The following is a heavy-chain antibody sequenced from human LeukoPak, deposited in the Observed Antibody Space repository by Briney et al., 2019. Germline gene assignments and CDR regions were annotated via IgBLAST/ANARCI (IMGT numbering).Heavy chain of an antibody. CDR1: GYTFTGYY. CDR3: ASKSGRGYSYGPSYYYYMDV. J-gene: IGHJ6*03. D-gene: IGHD5-18*01. Sequence: ASVKVSCKASGYTFTGYYMHWVRQAPGQGLEWMGWINPNSGGTNYAQKFQGRVTMTRDTSISTAYMELSRLRSDDTAVYYCASKSGRGYSYGPSYYYYMDVWGKGTTVTVSS. V-gene: IGHV1-2*02. CDR2: INPNSGGT.